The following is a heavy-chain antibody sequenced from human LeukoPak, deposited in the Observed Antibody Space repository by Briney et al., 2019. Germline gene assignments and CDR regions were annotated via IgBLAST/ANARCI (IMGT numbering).Heavy chain of an antibody. D-gene: IGHD3-22*01. J-gene: IGHJ4*02. CDR3: ARAPYDSSGYYPMDFGC. V-gene: IGHV1-69*01. Sequence: SVKVSCKASGGTFSSYAISWVRQAPGQGLEWMGGIIPIFGTANYAQKFQGRVTITADESTSTAYMELRSLRSDDTAVYYCARAPYDSSGYYPMDFGCWGQGTLVTVSS. CDR1: GGTFSSYA. CDR2: IIPIFGTA.